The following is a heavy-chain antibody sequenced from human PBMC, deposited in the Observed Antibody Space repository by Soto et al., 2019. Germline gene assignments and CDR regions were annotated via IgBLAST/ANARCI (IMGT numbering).Heavy chain of an antibody. Sequence: SVKVSCKASGGTFSSYAISWVRQAPGQGLEWMGGIIPIFGTANYAQKFQGGVTITADESTSTAYMELSSLRSEDTAVYYCARGSGSYYYYYGMDVWGQGTTVTVSS. D-gene: IGHD1-26*01. CDR2: IIPIFGTA. V-gene: IGHV1-69*13. J-gene: IGHJ6*02. CDR1: GGTFSSYA. CDR3: ARGSGSYYYYYGMDV.